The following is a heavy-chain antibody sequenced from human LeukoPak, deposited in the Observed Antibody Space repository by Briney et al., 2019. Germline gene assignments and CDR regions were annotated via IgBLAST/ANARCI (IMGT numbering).Heavy chain of an antibody. CDR3: ARRKYCSGGSCYPPRDAFDI. CDR1: GYTFSGYY. Sequence: GASVKVSCKASGYTFSGYYIHWVRQAPGQGLEWMGWINPNTGGTKYAQRFQDRVTMTRETSISTAYMELSRLRSDDTAVYYCARRKYCSGGSCYPPRDAFDIWGQGTMVTVSS. V-gene: IGHV1-2*02. J-gene: IGHJ3*02. D-gene: IGHD2-15*01. CDR2: INPNTGGT.